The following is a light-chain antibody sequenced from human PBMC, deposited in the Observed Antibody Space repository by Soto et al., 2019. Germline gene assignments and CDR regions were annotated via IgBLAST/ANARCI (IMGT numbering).Light chain of an antibody. Sequence: EIVLTQSPATLSVSPGESAALSCRASQTVSSNYLAWYQQKSGQAPRLLIYGASSRATGIPDRFSGSGSGTDFTLNISRLEPEDFAVYYCQQCSSSRTFGQGTRLEIK. CDR3: QQCSSSRT. CDR2: GAS. V-gene: IGKV3-20*01. J-gene: IGKJ5*01. CDR1: QTVSSNY.